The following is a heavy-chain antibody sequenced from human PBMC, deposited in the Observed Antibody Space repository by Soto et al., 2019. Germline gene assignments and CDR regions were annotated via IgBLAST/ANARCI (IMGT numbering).Heavy chain of an antibody. Sequence: GGSLRLSCAASGFTFSNAWMSWVRQAPGKGLEWVGRIKSKTDGGTTDYAAPVEGIFTISRDDSKNTLYLQMNSLKTEDTAVYYCTTNDADYYYYMDVWGKGTTVTVSS. CDR1: GFTFSNAW. CDR2: IKSKTDGGTT. D-gene: IGHD3-16*01. J-gene: IGHJ6*03. CDR3: TTNDADYYYYMDV. V-gene: IGHV3-15*01.